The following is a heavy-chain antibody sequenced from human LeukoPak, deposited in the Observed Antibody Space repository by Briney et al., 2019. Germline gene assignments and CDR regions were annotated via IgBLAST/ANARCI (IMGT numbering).Heavy chain of an antibody. CDR1: GGFVTSYY. Sequence: SETLSLTCTVSGGFVTSYYCNWVRQPPGRGLEWIGYIYCSGGTNYNPSLESRVTISLDTAKNQFSLKLRSVTAEDTAVYYCATTGATSPSSASWFNIEYWGQGTLVPVSS. D-gene: IGHD6-13*01. CDR2: IYCSGGT. CDR3: ATTGATSPSSASWFNIEY. J-gene: IGHJ4*02. V-gene: IGHV4-59*08.